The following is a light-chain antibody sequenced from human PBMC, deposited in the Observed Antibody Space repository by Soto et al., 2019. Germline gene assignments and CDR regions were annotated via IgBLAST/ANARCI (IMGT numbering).Light chain of an antibody. J-gene: IGKJ5*01. CDR2: STS. CDR1: QGISGF. Sequence: DIQLTQSPSFLSASVGDRVTITCRASQGISGFLAWYQQKPEKAPKLLIYSTSTLETGVLSRFSGSASGTEFTLTISSLQPEDFATYYCQHLNTYLITFGQGTRLEMK. V-gene: IGKV1-9*01. CDR3: QHLNTYLIT.